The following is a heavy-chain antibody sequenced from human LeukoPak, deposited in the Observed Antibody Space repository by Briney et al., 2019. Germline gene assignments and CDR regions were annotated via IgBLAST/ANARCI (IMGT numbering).Heavy chain of an antibody. V-gene: IGHV1-46*01. CDR3: ARVDGYKSIDY. D-gene: IGHD5-24*01. Sequence: ASVKVSCKVSGYTFTSYYMYWVRQALGQGLEWMGIINPTSGSTSYTQKFQGRVTMTRDMSTSTVYMQLSSLRSEDTAVYYCARVDGYKSIDYWGQGTLVTVSS. CDR2: INPTSGST. CDR1: GYTFTSYY. J-gene: IGHJ4*02.